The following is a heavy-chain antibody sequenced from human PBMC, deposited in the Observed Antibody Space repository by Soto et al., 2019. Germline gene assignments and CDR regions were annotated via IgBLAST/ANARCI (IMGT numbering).Heavy chain of an antibody. D-gene: IGHD2-15*01. J-gene: IGHJ6*02. CDR2: IDPSDSYT. V-gene: IGHV5-10-1*01. Sequence: GESLKISCKGSGYSFTSYWISWVRQMPGKGLEWMGRIDPSDSYTNYSPSFQGHVTISADKSISTAYLQWSSLKASDTAMYYCAAGLYCSGGSCYYYYGMDVWGQGTTVTVPS. CDR3: AAGLYCSGGSCYYYYGMDV. CDR1: GYSFTSYW.